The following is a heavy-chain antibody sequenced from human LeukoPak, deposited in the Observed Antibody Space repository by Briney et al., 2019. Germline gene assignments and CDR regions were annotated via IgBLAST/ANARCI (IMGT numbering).Heavy chain of an antibody. V-gene: IGHV3-23*01. CDR3: AKRGIVGTTRQNYFDY. CDR2: ISGSGGST. CDR1: GFTFSSYA. J-gene: IGHJ4*02. Sequence: GGSLRLSCAASGFTFSSYAMSWVRQAPGKGLEWVSAISGSGGSTYYADSVKGRFTISRDNSKNMLYLQMNSLRAEDTAVYYCAKRGIVGTTRQNYFDYWGQGTLVTVSS. D-gene: IGHD1-26*01.